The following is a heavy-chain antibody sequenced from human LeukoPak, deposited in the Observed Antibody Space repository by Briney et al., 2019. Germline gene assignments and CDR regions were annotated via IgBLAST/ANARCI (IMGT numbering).Heavy chain of an antibody. V-gene: IGHV3-30*03. D-gene: IGHD4-17*01. CDR1: GFTFSSYG. CDR2: ISYDGSNK. J-gene: IGHJ4*02. Sequence: GGSLRLSCAASGFTFSSYGMHWVRQAPGKGLEWVAVISYDGSNKYYADSVKGRFTISRDNSKNTLYLQMNSLRAEDTTVYYCARDSNHGPYGPLDYWGQGTLVTVSS. CDR3: ARDSNHGPYGPLDY.